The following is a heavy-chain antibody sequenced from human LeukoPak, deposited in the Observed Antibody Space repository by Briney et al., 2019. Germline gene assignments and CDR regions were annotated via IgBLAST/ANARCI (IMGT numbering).Heavy chain of an antibody. CDR1: GDSISGYH. CDR3: VGANFYGSGSYGAPYNY. D-gene: IGHD3-10*01. J-gene: IGHJ4*02. Sequence: SETLSLTCTVSGDSISGYHWSWVRQPPGKGLEWVGVIHRSGSSDYNPSLKSRVAISGDSSKNQFSLTLTSVTAADTAIYYCVGANFYGSGSYGAPYNYWGQGMLVTVSS. V-gene: IGHV4-4*08. CDR2: IHRSGSS.